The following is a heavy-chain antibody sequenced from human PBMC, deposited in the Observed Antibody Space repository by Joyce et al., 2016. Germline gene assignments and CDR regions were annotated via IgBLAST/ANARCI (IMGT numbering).Heavy chain of an antibody. CDR2: IWYDGSSE. CDR1: GFTVSNYG. Sequence: QVQLVDSGGGVVQPGTSLRLSCAASGFTVSNYGMHWFRQAPGNGLGWVAFIWYDGSSEYYADSVKGRFRISRDNSKNTLHLQMNSLRPEDTAVYYCAKKRSSGASFMPSFDSWGQGTLVSVSS. J-gene: IGHJ4*02. V-gene: IGHV3-30*02. D-gene: IGHD2-2*01. CDR3: AKKRSSGASFMPSFDS.